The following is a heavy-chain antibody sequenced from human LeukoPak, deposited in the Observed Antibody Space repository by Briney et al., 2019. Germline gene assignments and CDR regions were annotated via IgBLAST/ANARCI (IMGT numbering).Heavy chain of an antibody. J-gene: IGHJ4*02. CDR1: GFSFTSFW. Sequence: GGSLRLSCAASGFSFTSFWIHWVRQVPGKGLAWVSYVTYDGSTTIYADSVKGRFTISRDNAYNTVYLQMNSLRAEDTAIYYCARASDGWSIDYWGQGTLVTISS. D-gene: IGHD5-24*01. V-gene: IGHV3-74*01. CDR3: ARASDGWSIDY. CDR2: VTYDGSTT.